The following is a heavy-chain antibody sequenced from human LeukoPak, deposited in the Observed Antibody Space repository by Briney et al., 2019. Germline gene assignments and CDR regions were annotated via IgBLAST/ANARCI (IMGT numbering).Heavy chain of an antibody. CDR1: GGTFSSYA. D-gene: IGHD2-15*01. J-gene: IGHJ4*02. Sequence: SVKVSCKASGGTFSSYAISWVRQAPGQGLEWMGGIIPIFGTANYAQKFQGRVTITADEFTSTAYMELSSLRSEDTAVYYCARGYCSGGSCPFDYWGQGTLVTVSS. CDR3: ARGYCSGGSCPFDY. V-gene: IGHV1-69*13. CDR2: IIPIFGTA.